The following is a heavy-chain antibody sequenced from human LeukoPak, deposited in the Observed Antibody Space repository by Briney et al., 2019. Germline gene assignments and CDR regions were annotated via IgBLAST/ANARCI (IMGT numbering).Heavy chain of an antibody. Sequence: SETLSLTCAVSDGSFSSGGSSWSWIRQPVGKGLEWLGYIYHSGSTYYNPSLKSRVTLSVARSKDQISLKLRSVTAADTAVYYCARNGPPYYFDYWAQGTLVTVSS. CDR1: DGSFSSGGSS. D-gene: IGHD2-8*01. CDR3: ARNGPPYYFDY. CDR2: IYHSGST. J-gene: IGHJ4*02. V-gene: IGHV4-30-2*01.